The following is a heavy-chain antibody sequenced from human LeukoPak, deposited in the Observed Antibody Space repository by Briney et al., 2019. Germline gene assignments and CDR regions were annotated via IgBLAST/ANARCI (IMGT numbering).Heavy chain of an antibody. J-gene: IGHJ5*02. V-gene: IGHV4-61*02. CDR1: SGSISSGSYY. Sequence: PSETLSLTCTVSSGSISSGSYYWSWIRQPAGKGLEWIGRIYTSGSTNYNPSLKSRLTISMDTSKNHVSLRLSSVTAADTALYYCTRGGHDYGGSFDTWGQGILVTVSS. CDR3: TRGGHDYGGSFDT. D-gene: IGHD4-23*01. CDR2: IYTSGST.